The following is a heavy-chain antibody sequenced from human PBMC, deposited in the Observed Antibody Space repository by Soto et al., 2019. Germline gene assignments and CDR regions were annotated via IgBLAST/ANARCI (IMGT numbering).Heavy chain of an antibody. CDR1: GFTFDDYT. V-gene: IGHV3-43*01. Sequence: GGSLRLSCAASGFTFDDYTMNWVRQAPGKGLEWVSAISCNGGSTYYADSVKGRFTISRDNSKNTLYLQMNSLRTEDTALYYCAKDIRMVTAGLEGMDVWGQGTLVTVSS. J-gene: IGHJ6*02. D-gene: IGHD2-21*02. CDR3: AKDIRMVTAGLEGMDV. CDR2: ISCNGGST.